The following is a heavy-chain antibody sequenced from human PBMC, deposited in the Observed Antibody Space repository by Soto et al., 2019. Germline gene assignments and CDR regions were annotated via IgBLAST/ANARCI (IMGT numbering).Heavy chain of an antibody. V-gene: IGHV1-18*01. CDR3: AKYSSSWYIDY. CDR2: ISAYNGNK. CDR1: GYSFTSYG. Sequence: ASVKVSCKASGYSFTSYGISWVRQAPGQGLEWMGWISAYNGNKKYAQKLQGRVTMTTDTSTSTAYMELRSLRAEDTAVYYCAKYSSSWYIDYWGQGTLVTVSS. J-gene: IGHJ4*02. D-gene: IGHD6-13*01.